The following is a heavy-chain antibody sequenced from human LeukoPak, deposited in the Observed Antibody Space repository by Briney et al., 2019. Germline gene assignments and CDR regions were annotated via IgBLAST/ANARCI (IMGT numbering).Heavy chain of an antibody. CDR1: GYTFTGYY. CDR3: ARSAAYYGSGSLNWFDP. J-gene: IGHJ5*02. CDR2: INPNSGGT. Sequence: GASVKVSCKASGYTFTGYYMHWVRQAPGQGLEWMGWINPNSGGTNYAQKFQGRVTMTRDTSISTAYMELSRLRSDDTAVYYCARSAAYYGSGSLNWFDPWGQGTQVTVSS. D-gene: IGHD3-10*01. V-gene: IGHV1-2*02.